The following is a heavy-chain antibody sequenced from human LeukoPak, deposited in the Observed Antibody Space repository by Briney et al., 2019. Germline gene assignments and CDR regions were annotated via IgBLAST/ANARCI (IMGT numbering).Heavy chain of an antibody. V-gene: IGHV3-7*01. CDR1: GFTFSSYW. CDR3: ARGHYCSSTSCYGDDAFDI. Sequence: GGSLRLSCAASGFTFSSYWMSWVRQAPGKGLEWVANIKQDGSEKYYVDSVKGRFTISRDNAKNSLYLQMNSLRAEGTAVYYCARGHYCSSTSCYGDDAFDIWGQGTMVTVSS. J-gene: IGHJ3*02. D-gene: IGHD2-2*01. CDR2: IKQDGSEK.